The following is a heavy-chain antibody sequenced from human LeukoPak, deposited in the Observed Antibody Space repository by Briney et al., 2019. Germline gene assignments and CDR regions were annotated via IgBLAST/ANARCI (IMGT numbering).Heavy chain of an antibody. CDR1: GRTFSSYA. CDR2: IIPIFGTA. V-gene: IGHV1-69*05. Sequence: SVKVSCKASGRTFSSYAISWVRQAPGQGLEWMGRIIPIFGTANYAQKFQGRVTITTDESTSTAYMELSSLRSEDTAVYYCASEGPNYSFDYWGQGTLVTVSS. J-gene: IGHJ4*02. CDR3: ASEGPNYSFDY. D-gene: IGHD4/OR15-4a*01.